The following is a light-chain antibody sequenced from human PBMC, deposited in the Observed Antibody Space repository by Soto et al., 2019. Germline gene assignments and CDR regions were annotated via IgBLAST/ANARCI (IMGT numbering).Light chain of an antibody. Sequence: EIVMTQSPATLSLSPGERAALSCRASQSINSELSWYQQKPGQPPRLLIYGPSTRATGVPARFTGSESGSEFTPTISGLQSEDFAVYYCQQGHNWPLTFGQGTRLEI. J-gene: IGKJ2*01. V-gene: IGKV3-15*01. CDR3: QQGHNWPLT. CDR1: QSINSE. CDR2: GPS.